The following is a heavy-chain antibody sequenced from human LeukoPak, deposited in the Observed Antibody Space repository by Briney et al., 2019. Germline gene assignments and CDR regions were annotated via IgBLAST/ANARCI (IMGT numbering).Heavy chain of an antibody. CDR2: ISGSGGST. V-gene: IGHV3-23*01. Sequence: PGGSLRLSCAVSGFTFSSYAMSWVRQAPGKGLEWVSGISGSGGSTDYADSVKGRFTISSDNSKNMVYLQMNSLRAEDTAVYYCAKDREVIVPAAGDYWGQGTLVTVSS. D-gene: IGHD2-2*01. J-gene: IGHJ4*02. CDR3: AKDREVIVPAAGDY. CDR1: GFTFSSYA.